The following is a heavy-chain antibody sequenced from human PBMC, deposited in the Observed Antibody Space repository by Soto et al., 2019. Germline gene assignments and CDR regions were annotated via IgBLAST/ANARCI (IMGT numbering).Heavy chain of an antibody. Sequence: GASVKISCKASGYSFTSHWIAWVRQMPGKGLELMAIIYPGDSDIQYSPSFQGQVSVSADKSISTAYLQWSSLEASDTAIYYCSRLGHYCSSPSCYTGYFYSGMDVWGQGTTVTVSS. V-gene: IGHV5-51*01. CDR1: GYSFTSHW. J-gene: IGHJ6*02. CDR2: IYPGDSDI. CDR3: SRLGHYCSSPSCYTGYFYSGMDV. D-gene: IGHD2-2*02.